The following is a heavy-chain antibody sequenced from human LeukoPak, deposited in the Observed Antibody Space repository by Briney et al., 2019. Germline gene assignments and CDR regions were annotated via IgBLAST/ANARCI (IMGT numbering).Heavy chain of an antibody. CDR3: ASIAAAGTGDFDY. J-gene: IGHJ4*02. CDR1: GYTFTGYY. V-gene: IGHV1-2*02. Sequence: ASVKVSCKASGYTFTGYYMHWVRRAPGQGLEWMGWINPNSGGTNYAQKFQGRVTMTRDTSISTAYMELSRLRSDDTAVYYCASIAAAGTGDFDYWGQGTLVTVSS. CDR2: INPNSGGT. D-gene: IGHD6-13*01.